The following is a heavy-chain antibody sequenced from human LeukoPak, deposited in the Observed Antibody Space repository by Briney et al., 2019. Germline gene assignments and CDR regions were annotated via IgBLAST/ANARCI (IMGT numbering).Heavy chain of an antibody. CDR1: GGSISSYY. CDR3: ARRDRRGDKDAFDI. V-gene: IGHV4-59*01. D-gene: IGHD3-16*01. J-gene: IGHJ3*02. CDR2: IYYSGST. Sequence: KPSETLSLTCTVSGGSISSYYWSWIRQPPGKGLEWIGYIYYSGSTNYNPSLKSRVTISVDTSKNQFSLKLSSVTAADTAVYYCARRDRRGDKDAFDIWGQGTMVTVSS.